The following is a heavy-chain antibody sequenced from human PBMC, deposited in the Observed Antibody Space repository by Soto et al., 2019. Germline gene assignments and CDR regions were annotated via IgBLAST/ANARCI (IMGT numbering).Heavy chain of an antibody. V-gene: IGHV1-18*01. CDR1: GYTFTSYG. J-gene: IGHJ4*02. CDR2: IIAYNGNT. Sequence: ASEKVSCKASGYTFTSYGISWVRQAPGQGLEWMGWIIAYNGNTNYAQKLQGRVTMTTDTSTSTAYMHLRSLRSADTAVYYRARVLRALAHPNGYWGQGTLVTVSS. D-gene: IGHD3-9*01. CDR3: ARVLRALAHPNGY.